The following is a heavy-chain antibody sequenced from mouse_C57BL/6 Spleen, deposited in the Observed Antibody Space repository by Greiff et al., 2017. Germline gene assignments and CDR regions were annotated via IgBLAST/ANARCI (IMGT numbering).Heavy chain of an antibody. CDR1: GFTFSSYG. CDR3: ARHRDGNYVEVFDY. CDR2: ISSGGSYT. V-gene: IGHV5-6*01. Sequence: EVKLQESGGDLVKPGGSLKLSCAASGFTFSSYGMSWVRQTPDKRLEWVATISSGGSYTYYPDSVKGRFTISRDNAKNTLYLQMSSLKSEDTAMYYCARHRDGNYVEVFDYWGQGTTLTVSS. J-gene: IGHJ2*01. D-gene: IGHD2-1*01.